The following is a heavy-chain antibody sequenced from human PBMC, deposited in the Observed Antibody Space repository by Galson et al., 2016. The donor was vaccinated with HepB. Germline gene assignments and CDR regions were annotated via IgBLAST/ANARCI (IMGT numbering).Heavy chain of an antibody. D-gene: IGHD3-10*01. CDR3: ARRIVNQGRIGGWGWGMDV. Sequence: SLRLSCAASGFTFSGHWMSWVRQTPGKGLEWVANINQDRSEKYYVDSLKGRFTISRDNAKNSLYLQRNSLRAEDTAVYFCARRIVNQGRIGGWGWGMDVWGQGVTVTVSS. CDR2: INQDRSEK. CDR1: GFTFSGHW. V-gene: IGHV3-7*01. J-gene: IGHJ6*02.